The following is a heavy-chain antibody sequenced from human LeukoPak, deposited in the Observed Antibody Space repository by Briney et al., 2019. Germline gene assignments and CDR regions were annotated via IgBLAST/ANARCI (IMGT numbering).Heavy chain of an antibody. J-gene: IGHJ4*02. Sequence: SETLSLTCAVYGGSFSGYYWSWIRQPPGKGLEWIGEINHSGSTNYNPSLKSRVTISVDTSKNQFSLKLSSVTAADTAVYYCARGAQLLYRFDYWDQGTLVTVSS. CDR1: GGSFSGYY. D-gene: IGHD2-2*02. CDR2: INHSGST. CDR3: ARGAQLLYRFDY. V-gene: IGHV4-34*01.